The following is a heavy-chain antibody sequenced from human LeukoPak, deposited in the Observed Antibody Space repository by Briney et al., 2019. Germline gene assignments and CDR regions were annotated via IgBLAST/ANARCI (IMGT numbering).Heavy chain of an antibody. CDR2: ISSSGSTI. CDR1: GFTFSSYE. CDR3: AKDRCSNGVGCLYYYMDV. D-gene: IGHD2-8*01. J-gene: IGHJ6*03. Sequence: GGSLRLSCAASGFTFSSYEMNWVRQAPGKGLEWVSYISSSGSTIYYADSVKGRFSISRDNSKNMLNLQMNSLRAEDTAVYYCAKDRCSNGVGCLYYYMDVWAKGPRSPST. V-gene: IGHV3-48*03.